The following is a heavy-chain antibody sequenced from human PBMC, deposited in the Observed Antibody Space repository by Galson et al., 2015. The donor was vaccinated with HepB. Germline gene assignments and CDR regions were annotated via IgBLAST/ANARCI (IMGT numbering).Heavy chain of an antibody. D-gene: IGHD4-17*01. CDR2: ISSSSSVM. CDR1: GFTFSSYS. CDR3: ARVGMGYGDPYYYGMDV. Sequence: SLRLSCAASGFTFSSYSMNWVRQAPGKGLEWVSYISSSSSVMFYADSVKGRFTISRDNTKNSLYLQMNTLRAEDTAVYYCARVGMGYGDPYYYGMDVWGQGTTVTVS. J-gene: IGHJ6*02. V-gene: IGHV3-48*04.